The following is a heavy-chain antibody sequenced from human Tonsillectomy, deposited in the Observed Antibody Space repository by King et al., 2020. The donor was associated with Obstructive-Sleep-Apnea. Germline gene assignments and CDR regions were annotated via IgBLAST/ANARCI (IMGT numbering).Heavy chain of an antibody. V-gene: IGHV3-9*01. J-gene: IGHJ4*02. Sequence: VQLVESGGGLVQPGRSLRLSCAASGFTFDDYAMHWVRQAPGKGLEGVSGISWNSGSIGYADSVKGRFTISRDNAKNSLHLQMKSLRAEDSALYYCAKDWGSGWSHFDHWGQGTLVTVSS. CDR1: GFTFDDYA. D-gene: IGHD6-19*01. CDR2: ISWNSGSI. CDR3: AKDWGSGWSHFDH.